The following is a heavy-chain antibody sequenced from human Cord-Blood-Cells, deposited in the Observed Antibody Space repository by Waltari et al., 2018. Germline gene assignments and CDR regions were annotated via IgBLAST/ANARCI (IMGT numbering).Heavy chain of an antibody. CDR2: IYYSEST. V-gene: IGHV4-39*01. J-gene: IGHJ4*02. D-gene: IGHD2-2*01. CDR3: ARHSLASCYDY. CDR1: GGSISSSGYY. Sequence: QLQLQESGPGLVKPSETLSLTCTVSGGSISSSGYYWGWIRQPPGKGVEWIGSIYYSESTYHSPSSKSRVTLSVDTSQNPFSLKLSSVTAADTAVYYCARHSLASCYDYRGQGTLVTVSS.